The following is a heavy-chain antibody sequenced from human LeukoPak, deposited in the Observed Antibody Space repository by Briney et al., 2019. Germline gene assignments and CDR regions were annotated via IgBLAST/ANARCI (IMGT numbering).Heavy chain of an antibody. D-gene: IGHD4-11*01. CDR1: GFTFSSYW. V-gene: IGHV3-7*03. Sequence: GGSLRLSCAASGFTFSSYWMSWVRQAPGKGLEWVANIKQDGSEKYYVDSVKGRFTISRDNAKNSLYLQMNSLRAEDTAVYYCARHWGPTVTYYYGMDVWGQGTTVIVSS. CDR3: ARHWGPTVTYYYGMDV. CDR2: IKQDGSEK. J-gene: IGHJ6*02.